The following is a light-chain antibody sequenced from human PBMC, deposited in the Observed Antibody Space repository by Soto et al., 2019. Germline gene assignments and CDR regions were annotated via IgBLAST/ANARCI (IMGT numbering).Light chain of an antibody. J-gene: IGLJ2*01. CDR1: SSNLGAGYD. V-gene: IGLV1-40*01. CDR3: QSYDNSLSGSRV. CDR2: GNN. Sequence: QSVLTQPPSVSGAPGQRVTISCTGSSSNLGAGYDVHRFQHLPGTAPKLLLYGNNNRPSGVPDRFSGSKSGSSASLAITGLQAEDEADYYCQSYDNSLSGSRVFGGGTKLTVL.